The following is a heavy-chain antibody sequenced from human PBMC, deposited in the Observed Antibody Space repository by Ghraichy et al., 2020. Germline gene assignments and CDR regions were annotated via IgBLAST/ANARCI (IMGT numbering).Heavy chain of an antibody. V-gene: IGHV3-7*01. J-gene: IGHJ6*02. CDR2: MKYDDSEK. CDR1: GFTFSVYW. CDR3: GRVVRGRPGFEMDV. Sequence: GGSLRLSCVASGFTFSVYWMGWVRQVRGKGLEWLADMKYDDSEKYYVDSVKGRFTISRDNAKNSLYLQMNSLRVEDTAVYYCGRVVRGRPGFEMDVWGQGTTVTVSS. D-gene: IGHD3-10*01.